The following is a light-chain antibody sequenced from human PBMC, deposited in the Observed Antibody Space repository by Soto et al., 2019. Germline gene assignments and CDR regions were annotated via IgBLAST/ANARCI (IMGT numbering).Light chain of an antibody. CDR1: SSDVGGYTF. CDR3: SSYAGRNIVV. V-gene: IGLV2-8*01. J-gene: IGLJ2*01. Sequence: QSALTQPPSASGSPGQSVTISCTGTSSDVGGYTFVSWYQLPPGKATKLMIYDVSERPSGVPDCFCGSTSGNTASLTVSRLQADDDADYYCSSYAGRNIVVFGGGTKLTVL. CDR2: DVS.